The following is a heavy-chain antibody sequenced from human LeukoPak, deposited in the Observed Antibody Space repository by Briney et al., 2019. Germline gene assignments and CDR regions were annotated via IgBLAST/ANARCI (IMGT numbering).Heavy chain of an antibody. CDR1: GCTFTGYY. Sequence: ASVKVSCKASGCTFTGYYMHWVRQAPGQGLEWMGWINPNSGGTKYAQKFQGRVTMTSDASISTAYMELSSLRSDDTAVYYCASRPDQHLLYYFDYWGQGALVTVPS. CDR3: ASRPDQHLLYYFDY. CDR2: INPNSGGT. D-gene: IGHD2-15*01. V-gene: IGHV1-2*02. J-gene: IGHJ4*02.